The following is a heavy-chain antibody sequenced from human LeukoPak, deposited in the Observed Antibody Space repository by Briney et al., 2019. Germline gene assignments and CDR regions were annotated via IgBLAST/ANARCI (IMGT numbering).Heavy chain of an antibody. D-gene: IGHD6-13*01. Sequence: SETLSLTCTVSGGSISSYYWSWIRQPAGKGLEWIGRIYTSGSPNYNPSLKSRVTMSVDTSKNQFTLKLSSVTAADTAVYYCARGSSSSWSPPLHYFDYWGQGTLVTVSS. CDR1: GGSISSYY. V-gene: IGHV4-4*07. J-gene: IGHJ4*02. CDR2: IYTSGSP. CDR3: ARGSSSSWSPPLHYFDY.